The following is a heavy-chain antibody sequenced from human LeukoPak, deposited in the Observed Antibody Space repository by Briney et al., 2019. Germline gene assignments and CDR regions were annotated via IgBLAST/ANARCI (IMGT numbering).Heavy chain of an antibody. CDR3: ANDINSNWNHDAFDI. CDR1: GFTFSNYG. CDR2: ISYDGSRK. Sequence: GGSLRLSCAASGFTFSNYGMPWVRQAPGKGLEWVALISYDGSRKFYADSVKGRFAISRDDSTKTLYLQMNSLRPDDTAFYYCANDINSNWNHDAFDIWGQGTMVTVSS. V-gene: IGHV3-30*18. J-gene: IGHJ3*02. D-gene: IGHD1-1*01.